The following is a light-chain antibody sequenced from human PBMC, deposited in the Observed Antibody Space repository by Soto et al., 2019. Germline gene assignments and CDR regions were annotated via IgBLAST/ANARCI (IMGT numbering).Light chain of an antibody. CDR3: RSYTSSSTYV. V-gene: IGLV2-14*01. Sequence: QSVLTQPASVSGSPGQSITISCTGTGGDVGGYDDVSWYQHHPGKTPKVMINELTNRPSGVSNRSSGSKSGNSASLTSSGLLAEDEADYYRRSYTSSSTYVFGTGTKVIV. J-gene: IGLJ1*01. CDR2: ELT. CDR1: GGDVGGYDD.